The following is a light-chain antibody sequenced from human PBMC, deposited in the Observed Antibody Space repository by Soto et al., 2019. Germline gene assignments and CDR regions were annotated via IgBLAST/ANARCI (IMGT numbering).Light chain of an antibody. J-gene: IGKJ1*01. Sequence: DIQMTQSPSSLSASVGDRVTITCQSSQGLYNFLAWFQQKPGRAPKLLIYAASTLQSGVPSRFSGSVSGTDFTLTISSLQPEDVATYYCQKYNSAPWTFGQGTKLEI. V-gene: IGKV1-27*01. CDR1: QGLYNF. CDR2: AAS. CDR3: QKYNSAPWT.